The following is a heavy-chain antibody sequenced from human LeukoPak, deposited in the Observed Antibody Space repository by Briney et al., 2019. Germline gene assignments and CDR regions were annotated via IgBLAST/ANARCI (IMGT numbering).Heavy chain of an antibody. CDR3: ARAGRGTHYYFDV. J-gene: IGHJ4*02. V-gene: IGHV1-18*01. CDR2: ISGSNGNT. D-gene: IGHD1-26*01. Sequence: ASVKVSCKISGYSFTRYGLIWVRQAPGQGLEWVGWISGSNGNTKYAQKLQGRVTMTTDTSTSTAYMEVRSLRSEDTAEYYCARAGRGTHYYFDVWGQGTLVTVSS. CDR1: GYSFTRYG.